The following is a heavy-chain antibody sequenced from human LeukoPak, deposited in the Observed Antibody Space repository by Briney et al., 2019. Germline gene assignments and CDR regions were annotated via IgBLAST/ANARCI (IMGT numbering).Heavy chain of an antibody. CDR3: ARAMVRGVIKYYYYGMDV. Sequence: GGSLRLSCAASGFTVSSNYMSWVRQAPGKGLEWVSVIYSGGSTYYADSVKGRFTISRDNSKNTLYLQMNSLRAEDTAVYYCARAMVRGVIKYYYYGMDVWGQGTTVTVSS. CDR1: GFTVSSNY. V-gene: IGHV3-66*01. D-gene: IGHD3-10*01. CDR2: IYSGGST. J-gene: IGHJ6*02.